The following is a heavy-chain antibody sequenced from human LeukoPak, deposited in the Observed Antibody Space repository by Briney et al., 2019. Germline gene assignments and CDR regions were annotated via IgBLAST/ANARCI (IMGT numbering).Heavy chain of an antibody. CDR2: IYSGGST. Sequence: GGSLRLSCAASGFTFSSYAMSWVRQAPGKGLEWVSVIYSGGSTYYADSVKGRFTISRDNSKNTLYLQMNSLRAEDTAVYYCAKDLVQLWPPYYFDYWGQGTLVTVSS. CDR3: AKDLVQLWPPYYFDY. CDR1: GFTFSSYA. J-gene: IGHJ4*02. D-gene: IGHD5-18*01. V-gene: IGHV3-23*03.